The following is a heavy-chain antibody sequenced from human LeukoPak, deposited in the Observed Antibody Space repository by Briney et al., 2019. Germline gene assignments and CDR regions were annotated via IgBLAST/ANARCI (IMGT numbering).Heavy chain of an antibody. Sequence: GGSLRLSCAASGFTFSNAWMSWVRQAPGKGLEWVGRIKSKTDGGTTDYAAPVKGRFTISRDDSKNTLYLQMNSLKTVDTAVYYCTTAQWLGSTFDYWGQGTLVTVSS. D-gene: IGHD6-19*01. CDR2: IKSKTDGGTT. V-gene: IGHV3-15*01. J-gene: IGHJ4*02. CDR1: GFTFSNAW. CDR3: TTAQWLGSTFDY.